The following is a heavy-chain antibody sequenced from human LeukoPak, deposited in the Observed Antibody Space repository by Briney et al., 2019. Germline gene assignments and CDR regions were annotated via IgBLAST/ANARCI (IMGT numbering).Heavy chain of an antibody. Sequence: GASVKVSCKASGYTFTSYDINWVRQATGQGLEWMGWMNPNSGNTGYAQKLQGRVTMTTDTSTSTAYMELRSLRSDDTAVYYCARVFSRVQDYWGQGTLVTVSS. CDR1: GYTFTSYD. D-gene: IGHD3-3*02. J-gene: IGHJ4*02. V-gene: IGHV1-8*01. CDR3: ARVFSRVQDY. CDR2: MNPNSGNT.